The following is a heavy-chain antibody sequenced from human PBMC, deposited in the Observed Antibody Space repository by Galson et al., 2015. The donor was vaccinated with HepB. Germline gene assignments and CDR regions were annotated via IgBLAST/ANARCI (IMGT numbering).Heavy chain of an antibody. D-gene: IGHD4-23*01. J-gene: IGHJ4*02. CDR2: ISSSSSYT. CDR3: ASTYHDYGGNSAALGY. V-gene: IGHV3-11*06. CDR1: GFTFSDYY. Sequence: SLRLSCAASGFTFSDYYMSWIRQAPGKGLEWVSYISSSSSYTNYADSVKGRFTISRDNAKNSLYLQMNSLRAEDTAVYYCASTYHDYGGNSAALGYWGQGTLVTVSS.